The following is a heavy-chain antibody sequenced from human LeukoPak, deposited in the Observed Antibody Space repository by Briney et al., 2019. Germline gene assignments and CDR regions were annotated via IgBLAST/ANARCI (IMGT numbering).Heavy chain of an antibody. D-gene: IGHD2-21*01. V-gene: IGHV3-30*18. J-gene: IGHJ4*02. CDR1: GFTFSDHA. CDR3: AKAPVTTCRGAYCYPFDY. Sequence: GGSLRLSCAATGFTFSDHAVHWVRQAPGKGLEWVAVISYDGSNKYYADSVKGRFTISRDSSKNTLFRQMNRLRPEDAAVYYCAKAPVTTCRGAYCYPFDYWGQGTLVTVSS. CDR2: ISYDGSNK.